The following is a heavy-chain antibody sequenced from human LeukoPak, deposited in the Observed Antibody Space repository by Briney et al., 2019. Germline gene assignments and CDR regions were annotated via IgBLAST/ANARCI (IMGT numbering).Heavy chain of an antibody. CDR3: ARGPRWLDY. CDR2: ISSSGSTI. D-gene: IGHD4-23*01. Sequence: VWSLRVACTGSGVTFSDKNMSRVGQAPGKELEWVSYISSSGSTIYYADSVKGRFTISRDNAKNSLYLQMNSLRAEDTAVYYCARGPRWLDYWGQGTLVTVSS. V-gene: IGHV3-11*04. CDR1: GVTFSDKN. J-gene: IGHJ4*02.